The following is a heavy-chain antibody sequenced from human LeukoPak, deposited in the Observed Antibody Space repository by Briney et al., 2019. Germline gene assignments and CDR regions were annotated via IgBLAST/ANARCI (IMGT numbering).Heavy chain of an antibody. CDR1: GGSSSGYY. J-gene: IGHJ4*02. V-gene: IGHV4-34*01. CDR2: INHSGST. D-gene: IGHD3-22*01. CDR3: ARGFPYYYDSSGY. Sequence: PSETLSLTCAVYGGSSSGYYWSWIRQPPGKGLEWIGEINHSGSTNYNPSLKSRVTISVDTSKNQFSLKLSSVTAADTAVYYCARGFPYYYDSSGYWGQGTLVTVSS.